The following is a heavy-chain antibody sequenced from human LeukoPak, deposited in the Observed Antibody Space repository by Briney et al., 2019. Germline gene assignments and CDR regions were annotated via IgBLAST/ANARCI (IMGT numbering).Heavy chain of an antibody. CDR1: GGSFSGYY. CDR2: INHSGST. V-gene: IGHV4-34*01. Sequence: SETLSLTCAVYGGSFSGYYWSWIRQPPGKGLEWIGEINHSGSTNYNPSLKSRVTISVDTSKNQFSLKLSSVTAADTAVYYCHYCYFGMDVWGQGTTVTVSS. CDR3: HYCYFGMDV. J-gene: IGHJ6*02.